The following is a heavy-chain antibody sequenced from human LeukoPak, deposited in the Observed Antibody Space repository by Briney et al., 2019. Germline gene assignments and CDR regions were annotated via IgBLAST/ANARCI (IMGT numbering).Heavy chain of an antibody. CDR2: ISDSGLST. CDR1: GFTFTSYA. Sequence: GGSLRLSCAASGFTFTSYAMSWVRQAPGKGLEWVSGISDSGLSTYYADSVKGRFTISRDNSKNSLYLQMNSLRAEDTAVYYCARGKNQPPALSYCSSPSCQNSNPGDYWGQGTLVTVSS. D-gene: IGHD2-2*01. J-gene: IGHJ4*02. V-gene: IGHV3-23*01. CDR3: ARGKNQPPALSYCSSPSCQNSNPGDY.